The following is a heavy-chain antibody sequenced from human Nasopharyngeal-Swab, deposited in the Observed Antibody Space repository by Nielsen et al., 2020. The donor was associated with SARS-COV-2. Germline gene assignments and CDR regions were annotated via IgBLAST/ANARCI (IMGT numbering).Heavy chain of an antibody. V-gene: IGHV3-48*04. D-gene: IGHD3-22*01. Sequence: GESLKISCAASGFTFNNYNFNWVRQAPGKGLEWVSYISSSSSTIYYADSVKGRFTISRDNAKNSLYLQMNSLRAEDTAVYYCARVGNYYDSSGYYYFDYWGQGTLVTVSS. CDR3: ARVGNYYDSSGYYYFDY. CDR1: GFTFNNYN. J-gene: IGHJ4*02. CDR2: ISSSSSTI.